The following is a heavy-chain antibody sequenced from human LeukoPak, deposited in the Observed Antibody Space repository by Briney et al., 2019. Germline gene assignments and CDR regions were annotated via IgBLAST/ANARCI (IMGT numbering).Heavy chain of an antibody. CDR2: ISAYNGNT. Sequence: ASVKVSCKASGYTFTSYGISRVRQAPGQGLEWMGWISAYNGNTNYAQKLQGRVTMTTDTSTSTAYMELRSLRSDDTAVYYCARRRVTYYDYVWGSYLLDYWGQGTLVTVSS. J-gene: IGHJ4*02. CDR1: GYTFTSYG. D-gene: IGHD3-16*02. V-gene: IGHV1-18*01. CDR3: ARRRVTYYDYVWGSYLLDY.